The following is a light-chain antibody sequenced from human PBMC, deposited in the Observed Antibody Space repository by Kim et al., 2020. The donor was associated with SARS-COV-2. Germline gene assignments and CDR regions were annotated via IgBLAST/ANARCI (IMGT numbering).Light chain of an antibody. CDR3: NSRDSSGNHVV. J-gene: IGLJ2*01. CDR2: GKN. CDR1: SLRSYY. V-gene: IGLV3-19*01. Sequence: AWGQTFRITCQGDSLRSYYASWYQQKPGQAPVLVIYGKNNRPSGIPDRFSGSSSGNTASLTITGAQAEDEADYYCNSRDSSGNHVVFGGGTQLTVL.